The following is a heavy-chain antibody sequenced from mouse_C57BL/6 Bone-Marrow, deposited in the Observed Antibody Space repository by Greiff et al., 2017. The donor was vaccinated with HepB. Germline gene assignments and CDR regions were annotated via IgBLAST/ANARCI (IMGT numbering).Heavy chain of an antibody. CDR2: IYPGSGST. CDR1: GYTFTSYW. V-gene: IGHV1-55*01. J-gene: IGHJ3*01. CDR3: ARDYYGTPFAY. D-gene: IGHD1-1*01. Sequence: QVHVKQPGAELVKPGASVKMSCKASGYTFTSYWITWVKQRPGQGLEWIGDIYPGSGSTNYNEKFKSKATLTVDTSSCTAYMQLSSLTSEDSAVYYCARDYYGTPFAYWGQGTLVTVSA.